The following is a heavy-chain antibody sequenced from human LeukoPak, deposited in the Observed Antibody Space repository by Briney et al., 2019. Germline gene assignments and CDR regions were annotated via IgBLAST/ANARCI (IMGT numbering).Heavy chain of an antibody. CDR3: AKDGLGYDDSSGFNWFDP. J-gene: IGHJ5*02. CDR2: INWNGGST. D-gene: IGHD3-22*01. CDR1: GFTFDDYG. V-gene: IGHV3-20*04. Sequence: GGSLRLSCAASGFTFDDYGMSWVRQAPGKGLEWVSGINWNGGSTGYADSVKGRFTISRDNSKNTQYLQMNSLRAEDTAVYYCAKDGLGYDDSSGFNWFDPWGQGTLVTVSS.